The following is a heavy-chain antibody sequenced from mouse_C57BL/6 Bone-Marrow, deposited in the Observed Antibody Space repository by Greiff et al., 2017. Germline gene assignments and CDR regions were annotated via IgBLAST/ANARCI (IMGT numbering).Heavy chain of an antibody. CDR3: ARTSTVVATYWYFDV. D-gene: IGHD1-1*01. Sequence: QVQLKQSGPGLVQPSQSLSITCTVSGFSLTSYGVHWVRQSPGKGLEWLGVIWSGGSTDYNAAFISRLSISKDNSKSQVFFKMNSLQADDTAIYYCARTSTVVATYWYFDVWGTGTTVTVSS. CDR2: IWSGGST. J-gene: IGHJ1*03. CDR1: GFSLTSYG. V-gene: IGHV2-2*01.